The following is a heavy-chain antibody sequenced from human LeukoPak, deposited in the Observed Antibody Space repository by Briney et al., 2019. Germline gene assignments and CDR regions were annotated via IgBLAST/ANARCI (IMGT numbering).Heavy chain of an antibody. CDR1: GFTFSSYA. CDR3: ANSPLGWAGVFDY. D-gene: IGHD2-15*01. J-gene: IGHJ4*02. V-gene: IGHV3-23*01. CDR2: ISGSGGST. Sequence: PGGSLRLSCAASGFTFSSYAMSWVRQAPGKGLEWVSAISGSGGSTYYADFVKGRFTISRDNSKNTLYLQMNSLRAEDTAVYYCANSPLGWAGVFDYWGQGTLVTVSS.